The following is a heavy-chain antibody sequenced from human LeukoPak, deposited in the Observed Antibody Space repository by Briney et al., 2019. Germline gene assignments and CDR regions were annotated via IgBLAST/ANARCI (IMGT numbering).Heavy chain of an antibody. Sequence: GGSLRLSCAASGFSVSSIYMNWVRQAPGKGLEWGSVIYSDGTTYYADSVKGRFTISRDDSKNTLYIHMNSLRSEDTAVYYCARAPNWRFDHWGQGTLVTVSS. CDR1: GFSVSSIY. CDR2: IYSDGTT. J-gene: IGHJ4*02. CDR3: ARAPNWRFDH. V-gene: IGHV3-53*01. D-gene: IGHD1-1*01.